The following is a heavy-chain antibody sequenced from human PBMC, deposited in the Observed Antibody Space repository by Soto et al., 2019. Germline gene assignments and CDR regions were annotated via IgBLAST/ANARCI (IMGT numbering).Heavy chain of an antibody. Sequence: PGGSLRLSCGASGFTFSSYSMNWVRQAPGKGLEWVSSISSSSSYIYYADSVKGRFTISRDNAKNSLYLQMNSLRAEDTAVYYCARVVSGSYSDPPLFDYWGQGTLITVSS. V-gene: IGHV3-21*01. CDR3: ARVVSGSYSDPPLFDY. CDR1: GFTFSSYS. D-gene: IGHD1-26*01. CDR2: ISSSSSYI. J-gene: IGHJ4*02.